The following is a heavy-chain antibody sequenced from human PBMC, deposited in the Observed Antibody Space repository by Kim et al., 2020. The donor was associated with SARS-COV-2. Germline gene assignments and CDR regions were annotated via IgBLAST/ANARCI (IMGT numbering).Heavy chain of an antibody. CDR2: IGGRGDIT. CDR3: AKVRADVGIGGSPGSNALDV. J-gene: IGHJ3*01. V-gene: IGHV3-23*01. CDR1: GFIFSNYG. Sequence: GGSLRLSCAASGFIFSNYGMTWVRQAPGKGLEWVSGIGGRGDITFYAASVKGRFTISRDNSMHTLDLQTNSLGAADTAIYYCAKVRADVGIGGSPGSNALDVWGQGKRVTVSS. D-gene: IGHD1-26*01.